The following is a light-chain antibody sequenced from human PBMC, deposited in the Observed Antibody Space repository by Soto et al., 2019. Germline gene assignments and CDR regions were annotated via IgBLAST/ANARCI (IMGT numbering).Light chain of an antibody. V-gene: IGLV2-8*01. CDR3: SSFAGGGNPVL. CDR2: DVT. J-gene: IGLJ2*01. Sequence: QSALTQPPSASGSLGQSVTISCTGTSSDVGGYNYVSWYQQHPSKAPRVMIYDVTERPAGVPDRFSGSKSGDTASLTVCGLQAEDEADYYCSSFAGGGNPVLLGGGTKVTVL. CDR1: SSDVGGYNY.